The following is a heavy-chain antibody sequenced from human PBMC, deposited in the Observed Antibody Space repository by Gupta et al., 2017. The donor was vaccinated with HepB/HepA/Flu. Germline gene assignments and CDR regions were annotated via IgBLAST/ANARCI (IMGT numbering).Heavy chain of an antibody. CDR2: ISSSSSYI. Sequence: EVQLVESGGGLVKPGGSLRLSCAASGFTFSSYSMNWVRQAPGKGLEWVSSISSSSSYIYYADSVKGRFTISRDNAKNSLYLQMNSLRAEDTAVYYCARDKGGGVRVGIVVVGPDAFDIWGQGTMVTLAS. CDR3: ARDKGGGVRVGIVVVGPDAFDI. D-gene: IGHD3-22*01. J-gene: IGHJ3*02. V-gene: IGHV3-21*01. CDR1: GFTFSSYS.